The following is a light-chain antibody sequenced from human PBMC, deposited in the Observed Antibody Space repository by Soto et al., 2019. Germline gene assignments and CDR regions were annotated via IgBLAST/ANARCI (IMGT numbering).Light chain of an antibody. CDR3: QQYNSYSRT. V-gene: IGKV1-5*03. Sequence: DIQMTQSPSTLSASVGDRVTITCRASQSISSWLAWYQQKPGKAPKLLIYKASSLESGVPSRFSGSGSGTEFTLTTSSPQPDDFATYYCQQYNSYSRTFGQGTKVEIK. CDR2: KAS. J-gene: IGKJ1*01. CDR1: QSISSW.